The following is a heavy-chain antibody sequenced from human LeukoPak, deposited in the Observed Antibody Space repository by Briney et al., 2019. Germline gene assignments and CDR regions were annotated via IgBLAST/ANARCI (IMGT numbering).Heavy chain of an antibody. CDR1: GGSISSFY. Sequence: SETLSLTCTVSGGSISSFYWSWIRQPPGKRLEWIGYIYYRGNTQYNPSLKSRVTISVDTSKNQFSLRLASVTAADTAVYYCASDLDYGGSSIWYFDRWGRGTLVTVSS. CDR2: IYYRGNT. CDR3: ASDLDYGGSSIWYFDR. J-gene: IGHJ2*01. V-gene: IGHV4-59*01. D-gene: IGHD4-23*01.